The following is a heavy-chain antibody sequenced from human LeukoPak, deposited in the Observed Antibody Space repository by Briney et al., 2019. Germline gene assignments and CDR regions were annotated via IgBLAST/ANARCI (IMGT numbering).Heavy chain of an antibody. CDR3: APLGCGGSCYRFDY. D-gene: IGHD2-15*01. CDR1: GDTLSSYA. V-gene: IGHV3-23*01. J-gene: IGHJ4*02. Sequence: PGGSLRLSCAASGDTLSSYAMSWVRQAPGKGLEWVSAISGSGGSTYYADSVKGRFTISRDNSKNTLYLQMNSLRAEDTAVYYCAPLGCGGSCYRFDYWGQGTLVTVSS. CDR2: ISGSGGST.